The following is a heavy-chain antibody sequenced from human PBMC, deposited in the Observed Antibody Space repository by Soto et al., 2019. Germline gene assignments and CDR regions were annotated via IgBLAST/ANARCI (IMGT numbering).Heavy chain of an antibody. CDR1: GFTFSNAW. CDR3: TTDRIVVVTSRAVVVITTSY. J-gene: IGHJ4*02. V-gene: IGHV3-15*01. Sequence: PGGSLRLSCAASGFTFSNAWMSWVRQAPGKGLEWVGRIKSKTDGGTTDYAAPVKGRFTISRDDSKNTLYLQMNSLKTEDTAVYYCTTDRIVVVTSRAVVVITTSYWGQGTLVTVSS. D-gene: IGHD3-22*01. CDR2: IKSKTDGGTT.